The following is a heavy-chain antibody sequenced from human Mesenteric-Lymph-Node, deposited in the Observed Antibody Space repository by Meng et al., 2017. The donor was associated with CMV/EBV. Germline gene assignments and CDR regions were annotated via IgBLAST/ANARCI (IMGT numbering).Heavy chain of an antibody. CDR1: ELTFRAYS. Sequence: GSLRLSCAASELTFRAYSMSWVRQAPGKGLEWVSCISSSNIYTYYADSVKGRFTISRDNAKNTLYLQMNSLRAEDTAVYYCATTLRSFGGTTGTTYRFDSWGQGTLVTVSS. V-gene: IGHV3-21*04. D-gene: IGHD1-1*01. J-gene: IGHJ5*01. CDR2: ISSSNIYT. CDR3: ATTLRSFGGTTGTTYRFDS.